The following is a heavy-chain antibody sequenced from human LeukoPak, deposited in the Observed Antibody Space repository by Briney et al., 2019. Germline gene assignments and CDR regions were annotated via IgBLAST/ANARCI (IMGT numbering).Heavy chain of an antibody. CDR2: IYYSGTT. CDR1: GGSISSGGYS. V-gene: IGHV4-39*01. D-gene: IGHD3-16*01. J-gene: IGHJ4*02. CDR3: ARRGLFYFDY. Sequence: PSETLSLTCAVSGGSISSGGYSWSWIRQPPGKGLEWIGNIYYSGTTYSNPSLKSRVTISVDTSKNQFSLKLSSVTATDTALYYCARRGLFYFDYWGQGTLVTVSS.